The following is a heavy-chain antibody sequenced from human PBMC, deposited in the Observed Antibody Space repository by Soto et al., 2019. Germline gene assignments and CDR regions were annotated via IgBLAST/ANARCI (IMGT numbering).Heavy chain of an antibody. J-gene: IGHJ4*02. CDR2: ISSSSGII. D-gene: IGHD1-26*01. CDR1: EFTFSSYS. Sequence: EVQLVESGGGLVQPGGSLRLSCAASEFTFSSYSMNWVRQTPGKGLEWVSYISSSSGIIYYADSVKGRFTISRDNAKNALDLQMNSLRDEDTALYYCARGGSYPYYFDYWGQGTLVTVSS. CDR3: ARGGSYPYYFDY. V-gene: IGHV3-48*02.